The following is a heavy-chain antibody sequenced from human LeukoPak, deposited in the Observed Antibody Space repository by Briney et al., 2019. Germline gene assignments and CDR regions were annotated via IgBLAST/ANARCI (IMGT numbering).Heavy chain of an antibody. J-gene: IGHJ4*02. D-gene: IGHD4-11*01. CDR1: GFTFSTYA. Sequence: PGGTLRLSCGASGFTFSTYAMNWVRQAPGKGLEWVSSISSSSSYIYYADSVKGRFTISRDNAKNSLYLQMNSLRAEDTAVYYCARVAVRAVITYFDYWGQGTLVTVSS. V-gene: IGHV3-21*01. CDR2: ISSSSSYI. CDR3: ARVAVRAVITYFDY.